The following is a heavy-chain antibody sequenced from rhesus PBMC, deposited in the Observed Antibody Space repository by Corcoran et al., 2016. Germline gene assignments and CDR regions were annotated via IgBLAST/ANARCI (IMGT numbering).Heavy chain of an antibody. CDR3: ARKGFDY. CDR1: GYTFTDYY. CDR2: INPYNGNT. V-gene: IGHV1S2*01. J-gene: IGHJ4*01. Sequence: QVQLVQSGAEVKKPGSSVKVSCKASGYTFTDYYMHWVRQAPRQGLEWMGWINPYNGNTKYAQKFHGRVTMTRDTSTSTAYMELSSLRSEDTAVYYCARKGFDYWGQGVLVTVSS.